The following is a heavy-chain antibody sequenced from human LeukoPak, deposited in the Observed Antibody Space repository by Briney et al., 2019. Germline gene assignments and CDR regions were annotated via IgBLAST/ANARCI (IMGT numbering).Heavy chain of an antibody. CDR2: INHSGST. J-gene: IGHJ2*01. Sequence: SETLSLTCAVYGGSFSGCYWSWIRQPPGKGLEWIGEINHSGSTNYNPSLKSRVTISVDTSKNQFSLKLSSVTAADTAVYYCARGTQSGYFDLWGRGTLVTVSS. V-gene: IGHV4-34*01. CDR3: ARGTQSGYFDL. CDR1: GGSFSGCY.